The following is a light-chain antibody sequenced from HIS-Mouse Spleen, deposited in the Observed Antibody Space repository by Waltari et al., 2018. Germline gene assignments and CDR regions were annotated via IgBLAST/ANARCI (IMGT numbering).Light chain of an antibody. J-gene: IGKJ2*01. CDR2: DAS. CDR1: QSVSSY. V-gene: IGKV3-11*01. CDR3: QQRSNWPPKT. Sequence: EIVLTQSPATLXLSPGERATLXXRASQSVSSYLAWYQQKPGQAPRLLIYDASNRATGIPAXFSGSGSGTDFTLTISSLEPEDFAVYYCQQRSNWPPKTFGQGTKLEIK.